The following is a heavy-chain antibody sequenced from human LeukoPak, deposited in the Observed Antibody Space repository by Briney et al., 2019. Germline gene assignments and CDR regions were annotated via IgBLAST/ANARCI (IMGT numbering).Heavy chain of an antibody. CDR1: GGSISSSNW. D-gene: IGHD3-22*01. J-gene: IGHJ5*02. CDR2: IYHSGST. Sequence: SGTLSLTCAVSGGSISSSNWWSWVRQPPGKGLEWIGEIYHSGSTNYNPSLKSRVTISVDTSKNQFSLKLSSVTAADTAVYYCARDWGYYDSSGYILRWFDPWGQGTLVTVSS. V-gene: IGHV4-4*02. CDR3: ARDWGYYDSSGYILRWFDP.